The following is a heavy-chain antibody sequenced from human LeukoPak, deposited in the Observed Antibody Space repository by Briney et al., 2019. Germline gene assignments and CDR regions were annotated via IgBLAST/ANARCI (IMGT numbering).Heavy chain of an antibody. CDR3: ARDFLVDV. CDR1: GFTFSSYE. Sequence: GGSLRLSCVAPGFTFSSYEMNWVRQAPGKGLEWLSYISSSGSTIYYADSVRGRFTISRENAKRSLYLQMNSLRAEDTAVYYCARDFLVDVWGKGTTVTVSS. V-gene: IGHV3-48*03. D-gene: IGHD2/OR15-2a*01. CDR2: ISSSGSTI. J-gene: IGHJ6*04.